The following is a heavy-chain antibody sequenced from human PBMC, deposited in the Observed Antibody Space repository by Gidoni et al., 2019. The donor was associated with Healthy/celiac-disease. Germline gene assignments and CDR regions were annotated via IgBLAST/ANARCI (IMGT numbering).Heavy chain of an antibody. CDR2: IYYSGST. Sequence: QVQLQESGPGLVKPSETLSLTCTVSGGPISSYYWSWIRQPPGKGLDWIGYIYYSGSTNYNPSLKSRVTISVDTSKNQFSLKLSSVTAADTAVYYCARLGTSPSLDFDYWGQGTLVTVSS. V-gene: IGHV4-59*08. CDR1: GGPISSYY. D-gene: IGHD2-2*01. CDR3: ARLGTSPSLDFDY. J-gene: IGHJ4*02.